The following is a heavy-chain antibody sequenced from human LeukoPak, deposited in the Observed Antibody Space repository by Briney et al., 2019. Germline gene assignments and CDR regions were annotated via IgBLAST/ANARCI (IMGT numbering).Heavy chain of an antibody. CDR2: IHPNTGGT. D-gene: IGHD3-10*01. CDR1: GYTFTGHE. CDR3: ARNKDGLYY. V-gene: IGHV1-2*02. J-gene: IGHJ4*02. Sequence: GASVKVSCKASGYTFTGHELFWVRQAPGQGLEYMGWIHPNTGGTNYAQKFQGRVTMTRDTTINTAYLELSSLTSDDTAVYYCARNKDGLYYWGQGTSVTVSS.